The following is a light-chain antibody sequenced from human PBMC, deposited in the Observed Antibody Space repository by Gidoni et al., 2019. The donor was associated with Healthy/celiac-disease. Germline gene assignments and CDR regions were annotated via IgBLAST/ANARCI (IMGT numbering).Light chain of an antibody. V-gene: IGKV1-33*01. CDR1: QDISNY. CDR2: DAS. Sequence: DIQITQSPSSLSASVGDRVTIPCQASQDISNYLNWYQQKPGKAPKLLIYDASNLETGVPSRFSGSGSGTDFTFTISSLQPEDIATYYCQQYDNLLALTFGGGTKVEIK. J-gene: IGKJ4*01. CDR3: QQYDNLLALT.